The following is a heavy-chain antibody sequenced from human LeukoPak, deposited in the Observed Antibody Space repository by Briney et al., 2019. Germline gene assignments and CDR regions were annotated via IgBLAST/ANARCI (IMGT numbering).Heavy chain of an antibody. D-gene: IGHD2-15*01. CDR1: GYTFTGYY. CDR2: INPNSGDT. Sequence: GASVKVSCKASGYTFTGYYIYWVRQAPGQGLEWMGWINPNSGDTNYAQKFQGRVTMTRDTSISTAYMELSRLRSDDTAVYYCARFCSGGSCYGPWGQGTLVTVSS. J-gene: IGHJ5*02. CDR3: ARFCSGGSCYGP. V-gene: IGHV1-2*02.